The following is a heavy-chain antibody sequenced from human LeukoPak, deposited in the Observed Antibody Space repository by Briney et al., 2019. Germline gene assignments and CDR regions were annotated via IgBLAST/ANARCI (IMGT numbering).Heavy chain of an antibody. CDR3: ARDYDSSGYRGDY. CDR1: GFTVSSNY. CDR2: IYSGGST. J-gene: IGHJ4*02. V-gene: IGHV3-66*01. Sequence: GGSLRLSCAASGFTVSSNYMSWVRQAPGKGLEWVSVIYSGGSTYYADSVKGRFTISRDNSENTLYLQMNSLRAEDTAVYYCARDYDSSGYRGDYWGQGTLVTVSS. D-gene: IGHD3-22*01.